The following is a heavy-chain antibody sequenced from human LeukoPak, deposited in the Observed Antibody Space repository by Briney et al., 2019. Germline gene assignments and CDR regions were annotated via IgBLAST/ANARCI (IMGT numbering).Heavy chain of an antibody. CDR3: ARAGGQTLDY. V-gene: IGHV3-66*01. J-gene: IGHJ4*02. Sequence: PGGSLRLSCAVSGFPVGNNYMSWVRQAPGKGLEWVSVIYSGGSTYSADSVKGRFTISRDNAKNSLYLQMNSLRAEDTAVYYCARAGGQTLDYWGQGTLVTVSS. CDR1: GFPVGNNY. CDR2: IYSGGST. D-gene: IGHD3-16*01.